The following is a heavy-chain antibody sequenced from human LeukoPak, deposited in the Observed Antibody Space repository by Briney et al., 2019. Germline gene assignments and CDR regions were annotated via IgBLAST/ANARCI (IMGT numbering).Heavy chain of an antibody. CDR2: ISAYNGNT. CDR3: ARGPLGYYDSSGYPIYGMDV. CDR1: GYTFTSYG. Sequence: ASVKLSCKASGYTFTSYGISWVRQAPGQGLEWMGWISAYNGNTNYAQKLQGRVTMTTDTSTSTAYMELRSLRSDDTAVYYCARGPLGYYDSSGYPIYGMDVWSQGTTVTVSS. D-gene: IGHD3-22*01. J-gene: IGHJ6*02. V-gene: IGHV1-18*01.